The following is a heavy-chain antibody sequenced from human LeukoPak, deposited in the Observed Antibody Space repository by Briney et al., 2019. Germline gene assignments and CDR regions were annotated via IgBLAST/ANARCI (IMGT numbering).Heavy chain of an antibody. CDR1: GGSISSSSYY. D-gene: IGHD6-19*01. CDR3: AGVYSSGWSLVSWFDP. J-gene: IGHJ5*02. V-gene: IGHV4-39*01. CDR2: IYYSGST. Sequence: PSETLSLTCTVSGGSISSSSYYWGWIRQPPGKGLEWIGSIYYSGSTYYNPSLKSRVTISVDTSKNQFSLKLSSVTAADTAVYYCAGVYSSGWSLVSWFDPWGQGTLVTVSS.